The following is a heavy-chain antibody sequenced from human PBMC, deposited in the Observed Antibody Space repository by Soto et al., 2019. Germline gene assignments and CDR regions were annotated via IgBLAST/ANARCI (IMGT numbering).Heavy chain of an antibody. V-gene: IGHV3-23*01. D-gene: IGHD1-26*01. J-gene: IGHJ5*02. CDR3: ARRGSGSYYES. Sequence: EVQLLESGGGLVQPGGSLRLSCAASGFTFSSYAMRWVRQAPGKGLEWVSAISGSGDSTYYADSVKGRFTISRDNSKNTLYLQMNSLRAEDTAVYYCARRGSGSYYESWGQGTLVTVSS. CDR2: ISGSGDST. CDR1: GFTFSSYA.